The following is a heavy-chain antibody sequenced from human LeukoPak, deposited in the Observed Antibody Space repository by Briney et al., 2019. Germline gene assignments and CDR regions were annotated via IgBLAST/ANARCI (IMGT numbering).Heavy chain of an antibody. CDR3: ARYDGNYYYYYMDV. CDR1: GYTFTSYY. Sequence: GASVKVSCKASGYTFTSYYVHWVRQAPGQGLEWMGWINPNSGGTNYAQKFQGRVTMTRDTSISTAYMELSRLRSDDTAVYYCARYDGNYYYYYMDVWGKGTTVTVSS. J-gene: IGHJ6*03. D-gene: IGHD4-23*01. CDR2: INPNSGGT. V-gene: IGHV1-2*02.